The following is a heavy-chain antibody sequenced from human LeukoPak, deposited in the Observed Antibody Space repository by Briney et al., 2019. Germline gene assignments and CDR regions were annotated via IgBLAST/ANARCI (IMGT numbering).Heavy chain of an antibody. D-gene: IGHD3-10*01. CDR2: IYYSGST. Sequence: SSETLSLSCTVSGVTISSSSYYWGWLRQPPGKELEWIGSIYYSGSTYYNPSLKSLVTISVDTSKTQFSLKLSSVTAADTAVYYCARGVYGYYYYMDVWGKGTTVTVSS. J-gene: IGHJ6*03. CDR3: ARGVYGYYYYMDV. CDR1: GVTISSSSYY. V-gene: IGHV4-39*07.